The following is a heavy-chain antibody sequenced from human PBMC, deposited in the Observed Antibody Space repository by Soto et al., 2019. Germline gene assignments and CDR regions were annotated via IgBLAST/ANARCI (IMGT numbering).Heavy chain of an antibody. CDR3: ARYYDSSGSPLYYFDY. V-gene: IGHV1-2*04. D-gene: IGHD3-22*01. CDR1: GYTFTGYY. Sequence: ASVKVSCKASGYTFTGYYMHWVRQAPGQGLEWMGWINPNSGGTNYAQKFQGWVTMTRDTSISTAYMELSRLRSDDTAVYYCARYYDSSGSPLYYFDYWGQGTLVTVSS. J-gene: IGHJ4*02. CDR2: INPNSGGT.